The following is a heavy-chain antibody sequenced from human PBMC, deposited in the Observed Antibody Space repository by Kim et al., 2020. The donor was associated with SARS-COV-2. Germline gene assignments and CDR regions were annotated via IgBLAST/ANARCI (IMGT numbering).Heavy chain of an antibody. CDR1: GFIFSYAY. Sequence: GGSLRLSCAGSGFIFSYAYMSWGRQAPGKGLEWVGRIKSKTVGETTDYAAPVKGRFTISRDDSRSTLYLQMNSLKTENTAVNYCTTDDCYCDCCSVSWGQVTLVTVPS. D-gene: IGHD2-21*01. CDR3: TTDDCYCDCCSVS. V-gene: IGHV3-15*01. CDR2: IKSKTVGETT. J-gene: IGHJ5*02.